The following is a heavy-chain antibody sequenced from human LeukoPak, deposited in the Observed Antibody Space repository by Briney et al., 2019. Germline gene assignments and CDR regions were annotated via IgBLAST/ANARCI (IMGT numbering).Heavy chain of an antibody. V-gene: IGHV4-39*07. CDR1: GGSINSSSYY. J-gene: IGHJ5*02. D-gene: IGHD3-3*01. CDR3: ARARRTIFGVARKISNWFDP. CDR2: IYYSGST. Sequence: SETLSLTCTVSGGSINSSSYYWGWIRQPPGKGLEWIGSIYYSGSTYYNPSLKSRVTISVDTSKNQFSLKLSSVTAADTAVYYCARARRTIFGVARKISNWFDPWGQGTLVTVSS.